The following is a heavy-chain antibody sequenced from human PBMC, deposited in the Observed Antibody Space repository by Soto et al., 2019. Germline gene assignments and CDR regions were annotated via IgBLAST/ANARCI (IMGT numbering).Heavy chain of an antibody. CDR2: IYPGDSET. Sequence: GESLNIACQTSVYWFSNSWNDWLRQSPGQGLELVGIIYPGDSETRYSPSFRGQVTFSADTSTNTAFLQWSRLKASDSAIYYCAKHVYNWGTPYYFDSWGQGTQVTVSS. V-gene: IGHV5-51*01. CDR3: AKHVYNWGTPYYFDS. CDR1: VYWFSNSW. D-gene: IGHD3-16*01. J-gene: IGHJ4*02.